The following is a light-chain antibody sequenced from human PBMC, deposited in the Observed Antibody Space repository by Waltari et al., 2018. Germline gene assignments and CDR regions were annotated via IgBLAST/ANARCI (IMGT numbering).Light chain of an antibody. V-gene: IGKV1-39*01. Sequence: DIQMTQSPSSLSASVGDRATITCRASQNIADYLNWYQEKPGEAPKLLIWGASSLQRGVPSRFSGSGSGTDFTLTISSLHPEDFATYYCQQSYSTPYTFGQGTELDIK. CDR3: QQSYSTPYT. CDR1: QNIADY. CDR2: GAS. J-gene: IGKJ2*01.